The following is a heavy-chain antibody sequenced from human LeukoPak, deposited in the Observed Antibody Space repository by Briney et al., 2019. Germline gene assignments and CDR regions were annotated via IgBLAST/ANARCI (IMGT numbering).Heavy chain of an antibody. CDR2: ISSSSSTI. Sequence: GGSLRLSCAASGFTFSSYSMNWVRQAPGKGLEWVSYISSSSSTIYYADSVKGRFTISRDNAKNSLYLQMNSLRAEDTAVYYCARDGPGYYDSSGYYYGLYFDYWGQGTLVTVSS. CDR3: ARDGPGYYDSSGYYYGLYFDY. V-gene: IGHV3-48*01. J-gene: IGHJ4*02. CDR1: GFTFSSYS. D-gene: IGHD3-22*01.